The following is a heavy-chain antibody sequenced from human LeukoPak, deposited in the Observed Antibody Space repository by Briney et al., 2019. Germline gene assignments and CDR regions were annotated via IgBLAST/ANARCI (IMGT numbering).Heavy chain of an antibody. CDR3: ARAHVLRSSSRSFQH. J-gene: IGHJ1*01. Sequence: ASVKVSCRASGYTFTGYYMYWVRQAPGQGLEGMGWISPSSGRTNYSQKFKGRVTMTRDTSITTAYMDPSRLRSDDTAVYYCARAHVLRSSSRSFQHWGQGTLVTVSS. CDR1: GYTFTGYY. D-gene: IGHD6-13*01. CDR2: ISPSSGRT. V-gene: IGHV1-2*02.